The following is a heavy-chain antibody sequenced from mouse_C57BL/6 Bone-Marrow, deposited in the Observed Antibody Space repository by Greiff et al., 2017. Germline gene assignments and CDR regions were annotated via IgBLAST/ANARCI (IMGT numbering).Heavy chain of an antibody. D-gene: IGHD5-1*01. CDR3: ARSGIWEYDYAMDY. V-gene: IGHV1-72*01. J-gene: IGHJ4*01. CDR1: GYTFTRYW. CDR2: IDPNRGGT. Sequence: VQLQQSGAELVKPGASVKLSCKASGYTFTRYWMHWVKQRPGRGLEWIGRIDPNRGGTKYKEKFKSKATLTVDKPSSTAYMQLSSLTSEYSAVYYCARSGIWEYDYAMDYWGQGTSVTVSS.